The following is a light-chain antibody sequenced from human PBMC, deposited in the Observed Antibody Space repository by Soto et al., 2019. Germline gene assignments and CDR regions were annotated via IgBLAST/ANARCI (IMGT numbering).Light chain of an antibody. J-gene: IGLJ1*01. Sequence: QSALTQPASVSGSPGQSITISCTGTSSDVGGYDYVSWYQLHPGKAPKLMVFEVSNRPSGVSYRFSGSKSGNTASLTISGLQAEDEADYFCSSYSISTAYLFGTGTKL. CDR3: SSYSISTAYL. V-gene: IGLV2-14*01. CDR1: SSDVGGYDY. CDR2: EVS.